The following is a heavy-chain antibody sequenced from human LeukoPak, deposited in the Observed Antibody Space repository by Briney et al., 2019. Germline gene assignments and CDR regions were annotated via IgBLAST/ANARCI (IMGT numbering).Heavy chain of an antibody. CDR2: ASGSGVST. CDR1: GFTFSSYTFSTYA. J-gene: IGHJ6*03. D-gene: IGHD2-15*01. CDR3: AKGVEDSGIYYYYYMDV. Sequence: GGSLRLSCAASGFTFSSYTFSTYAMSWVRQAPGKGLVWVSAASGSGVSTYYADSVKGRFTISRDNSKNTLYLQMNGLRAEDTAVYYCAKGVEDSGIYYYYYMDVWGKGTTVTVSS. V-gene: IGHV3-23*01.